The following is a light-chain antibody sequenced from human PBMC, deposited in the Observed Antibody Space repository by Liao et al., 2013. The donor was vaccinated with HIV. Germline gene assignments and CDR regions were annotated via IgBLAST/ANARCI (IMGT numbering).Light chain of an antibody. CDR1: RLGNKW. CDR2: DDM. Sequence: SYELTQPPSVSVSPGQTANITCSGQRLGNKWTSWYQQRPGQSPILVIYDDMKRPSGIPERFSGSSSGTTVTLTISGVQAEDEADYYCQSADSSGTCPVFGGGTKLTVL. V-gene: IGLV3-25*03. CDR3: QSADSSGTCPV. J-gene: IGLJ3*02.